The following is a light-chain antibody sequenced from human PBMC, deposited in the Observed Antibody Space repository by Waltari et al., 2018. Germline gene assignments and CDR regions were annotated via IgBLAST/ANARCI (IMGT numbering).Light chain of an antibody. J-gene: IGKJ2*01. CDR2: KAS. CDR1: QSVSFW. Sequence: DIQMTQSPSTLSASVGDTVTITCRASQSVSFWVAWYQQKPGTAPKLLIYKASDLKGEGPSRFSGSGEGTEFTLTITRVEADDFATYYCQQYNKYPYTFGPGTKVDVK. CDR3: QQYNKYPYT. V-gene: IGKV1-5*03.